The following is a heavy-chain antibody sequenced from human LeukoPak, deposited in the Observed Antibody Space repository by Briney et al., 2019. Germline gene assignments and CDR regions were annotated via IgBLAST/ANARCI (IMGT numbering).Heavy chain of an antibody. D-gene: IGHD6-19*01. CDR2: ISSSSSYI. V-gene: IGHV3-21*04. CDR3: AREMYSSGWVRLYYFDY. Sequence: GGSLRLSCAASGFTFSSYSMNWVRQAPGKGLEWVSSISSSSSYIYYADSVKGRFTISRDNSKNTLYLQMNSLRAEDTAVYYCAREMYSSGWVRLYYFDYWGQGTLVTVSS. CDR1: GFTFSSYS. J-gene: IGHJ4*02.